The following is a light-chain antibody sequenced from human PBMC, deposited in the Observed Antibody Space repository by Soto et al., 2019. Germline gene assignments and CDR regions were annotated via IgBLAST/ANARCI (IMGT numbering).Light chain of an antibody. V-gene: IGKV3-20*01. CDR1: QSVSSSY. CDR2: AAS. Sequence: ELVLTQSPGTLSLSPGERATLSCRASQSVSSSYLAWYQQKPGQAPRLLIYAASSRATGIPARFSGSGSGTEFTLTISSLQPEDFATYFCQQYGTSLPFTFGQGTKVEIK. CDR3: QQYGTSLPFT. J-gene: IGKJ2*01.